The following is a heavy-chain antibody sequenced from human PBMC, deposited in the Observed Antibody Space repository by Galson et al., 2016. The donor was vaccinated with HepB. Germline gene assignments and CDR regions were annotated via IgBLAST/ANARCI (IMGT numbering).Heavy chain of an antibody. V-gene: IGHV3-33*01. CDR3: ARDYRSIPPAYYFDY. CDR1: GFIFSSYA. CDR2: IWYDGILK. Sequence: SLRLSCAASGFIFSSYAMHWVRQAPGNGLEWVSVIWYDGILKYYPDSVKGRFTISRDNSKNTLYLQMNSLRAEDTAVYYCARDYRSIPPAYYFDYWGQGTLVTVSS. D-gene: IGHD1-14*01. J-gene: IGHJ4*02.